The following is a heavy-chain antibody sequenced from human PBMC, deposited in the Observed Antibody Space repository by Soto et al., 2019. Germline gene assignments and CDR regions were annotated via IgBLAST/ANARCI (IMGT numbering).Heavy chain of an antibody. CDR3: AKDQAARPFYYYYGLDV. D-gene: IGHD6-6*01. V-gene: IGHV3-9*01. J-gene: IGHJ6*02. CDR2: ISWNSGSI. CDR1: GFTFDDYA. Sequence: EVQLVESGGGLVQPGRSLRLSCAASGFTFDDYAIHWVRQAPGKGLEWVSGISWNSGSIGYAASVKGRFTISRDNAKKSLHLQMNSLRVEDTALYYCAKDQAARPFYYYYGLDVCGQGTTVTVSS.